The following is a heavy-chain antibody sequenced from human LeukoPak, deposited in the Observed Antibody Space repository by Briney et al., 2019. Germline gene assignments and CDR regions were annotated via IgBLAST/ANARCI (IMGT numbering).Heavy chain of an antibody. D-gene: IGHD3-22*01. Sequence: GSLRLSCAASGFTFSSYAMSWVRQAPGKGLEWVSAISGSGGSTYYADSVKGRFTISRDNSKNTLYLQMNSLRAEDTAVYYCAKDLLLYDSSGYQFDYWGQGTLVTVSS. CDR3: AKDLLLYDSSGYQFDY. CDR1: GFTFSSYA. V-gene: IGHV3-23*01. CDR2: ISGSGGST. J-gene: IGHJ4*02.